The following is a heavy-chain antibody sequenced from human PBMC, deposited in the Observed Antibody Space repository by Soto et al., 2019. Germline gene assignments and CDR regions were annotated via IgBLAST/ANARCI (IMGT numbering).Heavy chain of an antibody. Sequence: PGGSLRLSCAASGFTFSSYSMNWVRQAPGKGLEWVSYISSSSTIYYADSVKGRFTISRDNAKNSLYLQMNSLRDEDTAVYYCARSGGVEWVLFSTQNWFDPWGQGTLVTSPQ. CDR3: ARSGGVEWVLFSTQNWFDP. D-gene: IGHD3-3*01. V-gene: IGHV3-48*02. CDR1: GFTFSSYS. J-gene: IGHJ5*02. CDR2: ISSSSTI.